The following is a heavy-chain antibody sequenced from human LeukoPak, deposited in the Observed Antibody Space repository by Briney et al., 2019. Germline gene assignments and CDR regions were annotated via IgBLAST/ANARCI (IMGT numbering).Heavy chain of an antibody. J-gene: IGHJ3*02. Sequence: QSGGSLRLSCVASGLTFSSFWMSWVRQAPGKGLEWVANIKQDGSEKHYVDSVKGRFTISRDNAKNSLYLQMNSLRAEDSSVYYCARPTTVTTISADAFDIWGQGTMVTVSS. CDR3: ARPTTVTTISADAFDI. D-gene: IGHD4-17*01. CDR2: IKQDGSEK. V-gene: IGHV3-7*01. CDR1: GLTFSSFW.